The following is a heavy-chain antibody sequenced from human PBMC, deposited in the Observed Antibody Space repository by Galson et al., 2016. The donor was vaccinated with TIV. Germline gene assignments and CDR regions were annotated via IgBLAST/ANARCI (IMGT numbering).Heavy chain of an antibody. Sequence: SLRLSCAASGFTFNIYGMHWVRQAPGKGLEWVASIRYDGSYQNYVDSVKGRFTISRDNSKNTLYLRMNSLRVDDTAVYYCARPGLLQSYESGDNYYDYYWYGLGVWGQGATVTVSS. D-gene: IGHD2-21*02. J-gene: IGHJ6*02. V-gene: IGHV3-33*01. CDR3: ARPGLLQSYESGDNYYDYYWYGLGV. CDR1: GFTFNIYG. CDR2: IRYDGSYQ.